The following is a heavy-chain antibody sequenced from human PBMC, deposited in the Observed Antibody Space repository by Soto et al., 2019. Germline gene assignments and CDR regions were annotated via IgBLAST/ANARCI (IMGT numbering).Heavy chain of an antibody. CDR3: LVFFGAFDI. J-gene: IGHJ3*02. CDR2: INPSGGST. CDR1: GYTFTSYY. Sequence: VASVKVSCKASGYTFTSYYMHWVRQAPGQGLEWMGIINPSGGSTSYAQKFQGRVTMTRDTSTSTVYMELSSLRSEDAAVYYCLVFFGAFDIWGQGTMVTVSS. V-gene: IGHV1-46*01. D-gene: IGHD3-3*01.